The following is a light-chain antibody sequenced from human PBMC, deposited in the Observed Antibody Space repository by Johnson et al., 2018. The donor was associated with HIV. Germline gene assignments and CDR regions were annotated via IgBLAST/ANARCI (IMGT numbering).Light chain of an antibody. CDR3: EIWDSSLSAYV. J-gene: IGLJ1*01. V-gene: IGLV1-51*01. CDR2: DNN. Sequence: QLVFTQPPSVSTAPRQKVTISCSGSNSNIGNNYVSCYQQLPGTAPKLLIYDNNKRPSWFTYRFSGSNSGTSSTLGIPGIQTGDEADYYCEIWDSSLSAYVFGTGTKVTVL. CDR1: NSNIGNNY.